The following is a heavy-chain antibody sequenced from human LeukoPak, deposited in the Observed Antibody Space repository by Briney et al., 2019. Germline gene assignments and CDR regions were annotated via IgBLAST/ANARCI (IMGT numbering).Heavy chain of an antibody. J-gene: IGHJ4*02. CDR1: GFTFSSYE. V-gene: IGHV3-48*03. Sequence: GGSLRLSCAASGFTFSSYEMNWVRQAPGKGLEWVSYISSSGSTTYYADSVKGRFTISRDNAKNSLYLQMNSLRAEDTAVYYCARETYCTSTNCPIGDYFDYWGQGTLVTVSS. CDR2: ISSSGSTT. D-gene: IGHD2-2*01. CDR3: ARETYCTSTNCPIGDYFDY.